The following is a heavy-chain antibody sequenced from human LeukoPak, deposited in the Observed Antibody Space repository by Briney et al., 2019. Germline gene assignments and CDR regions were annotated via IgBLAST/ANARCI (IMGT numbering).Heavy chain of an antibody. J-gene: IGHJ4*02. Sequence: PSETLSLTCTVSGGSISSYYWSWIRQPPGKGLEWIGHIYYSGGTNYNPSLKSRVTISVDTSKNQFSLKLSSVTAADTAVYYCARLDYDSSGYNYWGQGTLVTVSS. CDR3: ARLDYDSSGYNY. CDR2: IYYSGGT. CDR1: GGSISSYY. D-gene: IGHD3-22*01. V-gene: IGHV4-59*01.